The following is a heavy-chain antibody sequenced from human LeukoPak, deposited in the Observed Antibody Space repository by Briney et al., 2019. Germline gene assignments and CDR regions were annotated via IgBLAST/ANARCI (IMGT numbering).Heavy chain of an antibody. J-gene: IGHJ4*02. CDR2: IYYSGST. CDR1: GGSISIYY. Sequence: SETLSLTSTVSGGSISIYYWNWIRHPPGGGLGRIGDIYYSGSTNYNTSLKSRVTISIDTPKNQFSLKLSSVTTADTAVYYCARDPVVWDTAIVNPDHDYWGQGTLVTVSS. CDR3: ARDPVVWDTAIVNPDHDY. V-gene: IGHV4-59*01. D-gene: IGHD5-18*01.